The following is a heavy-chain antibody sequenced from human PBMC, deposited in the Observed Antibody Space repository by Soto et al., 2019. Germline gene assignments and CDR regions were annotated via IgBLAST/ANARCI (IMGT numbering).Heavy chain of an antibody. J-gene: IGHJ6*03. V-gene: IGHV4-59*01. CDR1: GGSISSYY. Sequence: SETLSLTSTVSGGSISSYYLSWIRQPPGKGLEWIGYIYYSGSTNYNPSLKSRVTISVDTSKNQFSLKLSSVTAADTAVYYCARDSGGYYYMDVWGKGTTVTVSS. CDR3: ARDSGGYYYMDV. D-gene: IGHD3-10*01. CDR2: IYYSGST.